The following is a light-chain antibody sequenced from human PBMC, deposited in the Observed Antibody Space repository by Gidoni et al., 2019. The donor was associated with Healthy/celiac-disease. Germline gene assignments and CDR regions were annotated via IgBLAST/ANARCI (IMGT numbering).Light chain of an antibody. CDR1: QSVSSSY. Sequence: EIVLTQSPGTLSLSPGERATLSCRASQSVSSSYLAWCQQKPGQAPRLLIYGASSRATGIPDRFSGSWSVTDFTLTISRLEPEDFAVYYCQRYGSSPTWTFGQGTKVEIK. CDR2: GAS. V-gene: IGKV3-20*01. J-gene: IGKJ1*01. CDR3: QRYGSSPTWT.